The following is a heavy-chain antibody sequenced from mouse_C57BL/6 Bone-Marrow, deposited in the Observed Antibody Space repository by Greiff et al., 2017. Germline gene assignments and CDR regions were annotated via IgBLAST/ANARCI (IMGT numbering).Heavy chain of an antibody. J-gene: IGHJ3*01. CDR3: ASRGSYDGVAY. V-gene: IGHV2-6*01. D-gene: IGHD2-3*01. CDR2: IWGVGST. Sequence: VKLMESGPGLVAPSQRLSITCTVSGFSLTSYGVDWVRQSPGKGLEWLGVIWGVGSTNYNSALKSRLSISKDNAKSQVFLKMNSLQTDDTAMYYCASRGSYDGVAYWGQGTLVTVSA. CDR1: GFSLTSYG.